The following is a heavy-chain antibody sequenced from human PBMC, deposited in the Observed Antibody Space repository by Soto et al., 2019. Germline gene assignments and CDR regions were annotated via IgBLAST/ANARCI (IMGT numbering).Heavy chain of an antibody. CDR1: GGSVSNKTYY. CDR2: VYYSGTT. D-gene: IGHD4-17*01. CDR3: ARTTAVPNTLRSRYFFDY. Sequence: SETLSLTCSVSGGSVSNKTYYWSWIRQPPGKRLEWIGYVYYSGTTNYNPSLESRVTISVDLSKNQFSLRLSSVTTADTALYYCARTTAVPNTLRSRYFFDYWGQGTLVTVSS. V-gene: IGHV4-61*01. J-gene: IGHJ4*02.